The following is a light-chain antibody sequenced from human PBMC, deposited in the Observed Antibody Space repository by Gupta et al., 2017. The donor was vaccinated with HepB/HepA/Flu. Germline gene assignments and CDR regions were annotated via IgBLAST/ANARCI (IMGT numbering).Light chain of an antibody. V-gene: IGKV4-1*01. CDR1: QSVLYSSNNKNY. Sequence: DIVMTQSPDSLAVSLGERATINCKSSQSVLYSSNNKNYLAWYQQKPGQPPKLLIYWASTRESGVPDRFSGSGSGTDFTLTISSLQAEDVAVYYCQQYSSGPWTFGQGTKVEIK. CDR2: WAS. CDR3: QQYSSGPWT. J-gene: IGKJ1*01.